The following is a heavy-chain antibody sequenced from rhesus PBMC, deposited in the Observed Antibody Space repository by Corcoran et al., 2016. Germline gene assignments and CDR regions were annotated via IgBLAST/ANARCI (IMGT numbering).Heavy chain of an antibody. CDR2: IYGSGGGT. J-gene: IGHJ4*01. CDR3: AGSAADGDY. Sequence: QVQLQESGPGLVKPSETLSLTCAVSGGSISDDYYWSWIRQPPGKGLEWIGYIYGSGGGTNYNPSIRNRVTISIATSKNQCSLKLSSVTAADTAVYYWAGSAADGDYWGQGVLVTVSS. CDR1: GGSISDDYY. D-gene: IGHD6-25*01. V-gene: IGHV4-106*01.